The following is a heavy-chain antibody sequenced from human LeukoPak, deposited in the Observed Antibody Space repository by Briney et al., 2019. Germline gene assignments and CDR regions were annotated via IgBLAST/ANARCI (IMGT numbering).Heavy chain of an antibody. D-gene: IGHD3-10*01. CDR1: GYTFTSYG. CDR2: ISAYNGNT. J-gene: IGHJ4*02. Sequence: ASVTVSCKASGYTFTSYGISWVRQAPGQGLEWMGWISAYNGNTNYAQKLQGRVTMTTDTSTSTAYMELRSLRSDDTAVYYCARGSTMVRGVITDFDYWGQGTLVTVSS. V-gene: IGHV1-18*01. CDR3: ARGSTMVRGVITDFDY.